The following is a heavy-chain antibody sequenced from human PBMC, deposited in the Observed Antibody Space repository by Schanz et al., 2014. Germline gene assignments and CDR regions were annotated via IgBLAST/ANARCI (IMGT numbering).Heavy chain of an antibody. J-gene: IGHJ4*02. CDR1: GFTFSSYA. D-gene: IGHD2-2*01. CDR2: INHGGST. CDR3: ARAARRTRVVPLYFDY. Sequence: GQLLESGGGLIQPGGSLRLSCAASGFTFSSYAMSWVRQAPGKGLEWIAEINHGGSTNYNPSLKSRVTISVDTSKNQFSLKLRSVTAADTAVYYCARAARRTRVVPLYFDYWGQGTLVTVSS. V-gene: IGHV4-34*01.